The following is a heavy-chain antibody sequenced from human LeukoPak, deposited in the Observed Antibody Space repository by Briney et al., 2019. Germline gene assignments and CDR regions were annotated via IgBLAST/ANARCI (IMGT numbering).Heavy chain of an antibody. CDR2: IKSKVNGETT. D-gene: IGHD1-20*01. V-gene: IGHV3-15*01. J-gene: IGHJ4*02. CDR1: GFIFSNAW. Sequence: GGSLRLSCAASGFIFSNAWMSWVRQAPGKGLEWVGRIKSKVNGETTDYAAPVKGRFTISRDDSKNTLYLQMNSLKTEGTAVYYCTTEDDLTVYYFDYWGQGTLVTVSS. CDR3: TTEDDLTVYYFDY.